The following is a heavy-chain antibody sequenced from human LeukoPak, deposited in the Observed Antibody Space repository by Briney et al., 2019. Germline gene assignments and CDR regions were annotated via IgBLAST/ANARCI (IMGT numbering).Heavy chain of an antibody. D-gene: IGHD3-3*01. J-gene: IGHJ3*02. Sequence: HPGGSLRLSCAASGFTFSNHWMSWVRQTPGKGLEWVANIKQDGSEKDYVDSVKGRFTISRDNSKNTVYLQMDSLRTEDTALYHCADEVWRGPSDAFDIWGRGTMVTVSS. CDR2: IKQDGSEK. V-gene: IGHV3-7*01. CDR1: GFTFSNHW. CDR3: ADEVWRGPSDAFDI.